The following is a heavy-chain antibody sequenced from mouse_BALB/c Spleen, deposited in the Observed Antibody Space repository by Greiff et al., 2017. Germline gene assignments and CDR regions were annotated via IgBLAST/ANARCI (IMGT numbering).Heavy chain of an antibody. J-gene: IGHJ1*01. CDR2: IYPGGGYT. D-gene: IGHD2-1*01. Sequence: VQGVESGAELVRPGTSVKISCKASGYTFTNYWLGWVKQRPGHGLEWIGDIYPGGGYTNYNEKFKGKATLTADTSSSTAYMQLSSLTSEDSAVYFCARVGGNYWYFDVWGAGTTVTVSS. CDR1: GYTFTNYW. V-gene: IGHV1-63*02. CDR3: ARVGGNYWYFDV.